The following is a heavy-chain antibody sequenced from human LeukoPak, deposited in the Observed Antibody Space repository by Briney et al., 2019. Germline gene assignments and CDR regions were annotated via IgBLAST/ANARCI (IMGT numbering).Heavy chain of an antibody. CDR2: IRSAVDTT. CDR3: AKHFCTDLDCPLLDS. CDR1: GFTFSNYG. Sequence: GSLRLSCAASGFTFSNYGVSWVRQAPGKGLEWVSGIRSAVDTTHYADSVKGRFIISRDNSKNTLSLQLNSLRPEDTALYYCAKHFCTDLDCPLLDSWGQGTLVTVSS. J-gene: IGHJ4*02. V-gene: IGHV3-23*01. D-gene: IGHD3/OR15-3a*01.